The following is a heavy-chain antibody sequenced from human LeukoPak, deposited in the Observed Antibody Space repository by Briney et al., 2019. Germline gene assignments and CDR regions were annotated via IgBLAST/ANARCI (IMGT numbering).Heavy chain of an antibody. CDR2: ISYDGSNK. D-gene: IGHD1-26*01. CDR3: AKGLLGATRGGQYFDY. V-gene: IGHV3-30*18. Sequence: GGSLRLSCAASGFTFSSYSMNWVRQAPGKGLEWVAVISYDGSNKYYADSVKGRFTISRDNSKNTLYLQMNSLRAEDTAVYYCAKGLLGATRGGQYFDYWGQGTLVTVSS. CDR1: GFTFSSYS. J-gene: IGHJ4*02.